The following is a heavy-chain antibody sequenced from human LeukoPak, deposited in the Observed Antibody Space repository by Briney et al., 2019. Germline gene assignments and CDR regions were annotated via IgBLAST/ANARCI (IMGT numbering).Heavy chain of an antibody. CDR1: GGSISSYY. V-gene: IGHV4-59*01. CDR2: IYYSGST. Sequence: SETLSLTCTVSGGSISSYYWSWIRQPPGKGLELIGYIYYSGSTNYNPSLKSRVTISVDTSKNQFSLKLSSVTAADTAVYYCARVLGRPPVVATIDYWGQGTLVTVSS. CDR3: ARVLGRPPVVATIDY. J-gene: IGHJ4*02. D-gene: IGHD5-12*01.